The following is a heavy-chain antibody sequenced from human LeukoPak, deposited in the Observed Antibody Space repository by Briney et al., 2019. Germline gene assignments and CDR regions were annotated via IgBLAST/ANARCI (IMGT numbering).Heavy chain of an antibody. Sequence: GGSLRLSCAASGFTVSSNYMSWVRQAPGKGLEWVSVIYSGGSTYYADSVKGRFTISRDNSKNTLYLQMNSLRAKDTAVYYCAGSGSYETFDYWGQGTLVTVSS. CDR1: GFTVSSNY. D-gene: IGHD3-10*01. J-gene: IGHJ4*02. CDR2: IYSGGST. V-gene: IGHV3-53*01. CDR3: AGSGSYETFDY.